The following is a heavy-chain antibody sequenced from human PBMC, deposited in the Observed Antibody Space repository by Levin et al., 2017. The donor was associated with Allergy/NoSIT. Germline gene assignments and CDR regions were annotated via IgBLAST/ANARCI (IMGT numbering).Heavy chain of an antibody. CDR2: IGSSGTII. Sequence: LSLTCAASGFTFRDSYMTWIRRAPGKGLEWVSYIGSSGTIIYYADSVKGRFTISRDNAKNSLYLQMNSLRAADSAIYYCARVTRCGGDCYFLDYWGQGTLVTVSS. V-gene: IGHV3-11*01. CDR1: GFTFRDSY. CDR3: ARVTRCGGDCYFLDY. J-gene: IGHJ4*02. D-gene: IGHD2-21*02.